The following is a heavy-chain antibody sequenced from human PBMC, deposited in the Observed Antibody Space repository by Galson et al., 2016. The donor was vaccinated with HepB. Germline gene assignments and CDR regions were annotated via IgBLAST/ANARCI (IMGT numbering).Heavy chain of an antibody. CDR1: GFSISIYS. Sequence: SLRLSCAASGFSISIYSVNWVRQAPGKGLEWVSAIRGSGTGTSYTDSVKGRFTISRDNSKNTLYLQMNSLRAEDTAVYYCARGANTVAADYWGQGTLVTVSS. D-gene: IGHD6-19*01. CDR2: IRGSGTGT. J-gene: IGHJ4*02. V-gene: IGHV3-23*01. CDR3: ARGANTVAADY.